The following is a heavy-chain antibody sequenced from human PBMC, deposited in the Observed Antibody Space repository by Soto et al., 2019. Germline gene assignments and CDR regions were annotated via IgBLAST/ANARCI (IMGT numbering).Heavy chain of an antibody. CDR2: FSSSSSTI. D-gene: IGHD5-12*01. CDR1: GFTFSSYS. Sequence: EVQLVESGGGLVQPGGSLRLSCAASGFTFSSYSMNWVRQAPGKGLAWVSCFSSSSSTIYYADSVKGRFTISRDNAKHSLYLQMNSLRDGDAAVYYCAVDGYPCDYWGQGTLVTDSS. CDR3: AVDGYPCDY. J-gene: IGHJ4*02. V-gene: IGHV3-48*02.